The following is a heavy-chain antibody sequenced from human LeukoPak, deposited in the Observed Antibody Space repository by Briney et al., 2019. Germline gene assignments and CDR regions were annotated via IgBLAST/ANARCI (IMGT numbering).Heavy chain of an antibody. J-gene: IGHJ4*01. Sequence: TGGSLRLSCAASGFTFSSYGLSWVRQAPGKGLEWVSTISGSAYNSYYADSVKGRFTISRDNSANTLYLQMDNLRAEDTALYYCAKHSGSYFIYYIDSWGHGTLVTVSS. CDR2: ISGSAYNS. CDR3: AKHSGSYFIYYIDS. D-gene: IGHD1-26*01. CDR1: GFTFSSYG. V-gene: IGHV3-23*01.